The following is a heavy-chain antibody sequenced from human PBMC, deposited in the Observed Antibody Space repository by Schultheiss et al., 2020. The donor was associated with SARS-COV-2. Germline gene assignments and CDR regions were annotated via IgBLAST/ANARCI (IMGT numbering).Heavy chain of an antibody. J-gene: IGHJ5*02. V-gene: IGHV4-61*01. CDR1: GGSVSNGYFY. Sequence: SETLSLTCTVSGGSVSNGYFYWSWIRQPPGKGLEWIGYVFYSGSTNYNPSLKSRVTISVDTSKNQFSLKLSSVTAADTAVYYCAISPNYYDSSGYAPWPLGTLVTVSS. CDR2: VFYSGST. CDR3: AISPNYYDSSGYAP. D-gene: IGHD3-22*01.